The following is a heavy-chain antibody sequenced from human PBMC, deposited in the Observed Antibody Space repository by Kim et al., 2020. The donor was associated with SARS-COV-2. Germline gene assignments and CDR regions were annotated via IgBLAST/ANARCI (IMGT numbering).Heavy chain of an antibody. CDR3: ARQSGTMVHGAPGWFGP. J-gene: IGHJ5*02. D-gene: IGHD3-10*01. CDR1: VGSLSSSRYF. Sequence: SETLSLTWPVSVGSLSSSRYFWGWIRQPPGKGLEWIGSIYDSRSTYCNPSLKSRVPISVDTSKNQFSLKPSSVTAAHTSVYDCARQSGTMVHGAPGWFGP. V-gene: IGHV4-39*01. CDR2: IYDSRST.